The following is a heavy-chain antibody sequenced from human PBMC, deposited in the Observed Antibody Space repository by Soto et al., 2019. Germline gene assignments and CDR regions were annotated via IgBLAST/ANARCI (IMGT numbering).Heavy chain of an antibody. V-gene: IGHV1-3*04. D-gene: IGHD3-9*01. J-gene: IGHJ4*02. CDR2: INTGTCVR. CDR3: ARDRDWAFDY. Sequence: QVQLVQSGAEVKTPGASVKVSCKTSGYTFIRNAMHWVRQAPGQGLEWMGWINTGTCVRKYSQKLQDRLTVTTDTSASTAYMELSSLRSEDTAVYYCARDRDWAFDYWGQGTLVTVPS. CDR1: GYTFIRNA.